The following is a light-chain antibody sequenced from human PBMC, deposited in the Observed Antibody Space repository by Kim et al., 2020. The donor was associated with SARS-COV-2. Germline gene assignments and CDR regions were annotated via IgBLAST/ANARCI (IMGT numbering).Light chain of an antibody. Sequence: ELTQPPSASGTPGQRVTTSCSGSSSNIGSNPVNWYQQIPGSAPKLLIYSNVERPSGVPDRFSGSKSGTSASLAISGLQSEDEADYHCAAWDDSLNGYWVFGGGTKLTVL. V-gene: IGLV1-44*01. CDR2: SNV. CDR1: SSNIGSNP. CDR3: AAWDDSLNGYWV. J-gene: IGLJ3*02.